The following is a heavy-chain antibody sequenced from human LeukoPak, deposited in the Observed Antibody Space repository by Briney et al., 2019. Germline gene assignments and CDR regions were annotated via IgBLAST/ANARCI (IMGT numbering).Heavy chain of an antibody. CDR1: GASISGHY. D-gene: IGHD3-10*01. CDR3: VKVGYGSGTWGWFDP. J-gene: IGHJ5*02. Sequence: PSETLSLTCNVSGASISGHYWSWLRQSPGKGLECIGYIYSGGVDYNPSLKSRATISGDASKNQVSLILKSVTTADTAIYYCVKVGYGSGTWGWFDPWGQGILVTVST. CDR2: IYSGGV. V-gene: IGHV4-59*11.